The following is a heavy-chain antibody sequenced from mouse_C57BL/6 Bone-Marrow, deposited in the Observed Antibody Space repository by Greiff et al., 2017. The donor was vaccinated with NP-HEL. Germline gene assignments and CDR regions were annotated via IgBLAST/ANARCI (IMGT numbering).Heavy chain of an antibody. V-gene: IGHV14-1*01. Sequence: EVQLQQSGAELVRPGASVQLSCTASGFNIKDYYMHWVKQRPEQGLEWIGRIDPEDGDTEYAPKFQGKATMTADTSSNTAYLQLSSLTSEDTAVYYCTTYYSNSWFAYWGQGTLVTVSA. CDR2: IDPEDGDT. D-gene: IGHD2-5*01. J-gene: IGHJ3*01. CDR3: TTYYSNSWFAY. CDR1: GFNIKDYY.